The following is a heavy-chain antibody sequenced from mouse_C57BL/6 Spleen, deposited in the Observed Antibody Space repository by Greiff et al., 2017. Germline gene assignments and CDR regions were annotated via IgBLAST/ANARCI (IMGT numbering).Heavy chain of an antibody. CDR1: GFTFSDYY. J-gene: IGHJ2*01. V-gene: IGHV5-16*01. Sequence: EVKLMESEGGLVQPGSSMKLSCTASGFTFSDYYMAWVRQVPEKGLEWVANINYDGSSTYYLDSLKSRFIISRDNAKNILYLQRSSLKSEDTATYYCARSLYSGFDYWGQGTTLTVSS. CDR2: INYDGSST. D-gene: IGHD2-12*01. CDR3: ARSLYSGFDY.